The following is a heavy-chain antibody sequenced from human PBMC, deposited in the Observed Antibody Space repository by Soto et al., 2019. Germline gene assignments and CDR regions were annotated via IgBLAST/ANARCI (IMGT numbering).Heavy chain of an antibody. CDR3: ARARLYSGYDSIDY. V-gene: IGHV3-11*06. Sequence: GGSLRLSCAASGFTFSDYYMSWIRQAPGKGLEWVAYISSSTTYTNYADSVKGRFTISRDNAKNSLYLQMSSLRADDTAVYYCARARLYSGYDSIDYWGQGTLVTVSS. D-gene: IGHD5-12*01. J-gene: IGHJ4*02. CDR2: ISSSTTYT. CDR1: GFTFSDYY.